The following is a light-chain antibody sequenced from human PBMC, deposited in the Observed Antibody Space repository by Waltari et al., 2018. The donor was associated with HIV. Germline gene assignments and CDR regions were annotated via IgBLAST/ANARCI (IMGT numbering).Light chain of an antibody. J-gene: IGKJ4*01. CDR2: GAS. Sequence: DILMTQSPATLSVSPGERAPLSCRASQSISNNLAWYQQKPGQARRLLPYGASTRATGIPARCSGSGSGTEFTLTISSLQSEDFAVYYCQQYKDWLALTFGGGTKVEIK. CDR3: QQYKDWLALT. CDR1: QSISNN. V-gene: IGKV3-15*01.